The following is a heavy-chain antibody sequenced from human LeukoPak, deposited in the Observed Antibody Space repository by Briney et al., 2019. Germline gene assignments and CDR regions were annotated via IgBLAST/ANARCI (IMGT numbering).Heavy chain of an antibody. Sequence: SETLSLTCTVSGGSISSYYWSWIRQPPGKGLEWIGYIYYSGSTNYNPSLKSRVTISVDTSKNQFSLKLSSVTAADTAVYYCARLSYSGSDAFDIWGQGTMVTVSS. CDR2: IYYSGST. CDR3: ARLSYSGSDAFDI. V-gene: IGHV4-59*08. D-gene: IGHD2-15*01. CDR1: GGSISSYY. J-gene: IGHJ3*02.